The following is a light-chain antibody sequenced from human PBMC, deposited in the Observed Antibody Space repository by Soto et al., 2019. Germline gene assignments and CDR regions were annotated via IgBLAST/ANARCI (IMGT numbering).Light chain of an antibody. CDR3: QQLHTFPVT. V-gene: IGKV1-9*01. Sequence: DIQLTQSPSFLSASVGDRVTISCRASQGISSYLAWYQQTPGKAPKLLIYASSTLQSGVPSRFSGSGSGTEFTLTIGSLQPEDFATYYCQQLHTFPVTFGQGTRLDI. CDR1: QGISSY. J-gene: IGKJ5*01. CDR2: ASS.